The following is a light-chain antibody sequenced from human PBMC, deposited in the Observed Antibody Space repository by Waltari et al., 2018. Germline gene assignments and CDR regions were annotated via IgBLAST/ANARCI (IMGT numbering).Light chain of an antibody. CDR2: HVN. Sequence: QSAPTQPASVPGSPGQSITISSTVTSSYIGVPNYASCYQQPPGKAPKLLIYHVNTRPSGVSNRFSGSKSGNTASLTISGLQAEDESDYYCSSYTTTNTLEVIFGTGTKLTVL. CDR3: SSYTTTNTLEVI. J-gene: IGLJ2*01. V-gene: IGLV2-14*03. CDR1: SSYIGVPNY.